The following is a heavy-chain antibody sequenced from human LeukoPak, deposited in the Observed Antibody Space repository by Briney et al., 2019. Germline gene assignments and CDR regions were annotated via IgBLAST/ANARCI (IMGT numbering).Heavy chain of an antibody. Sequence: SETLSLTCTVSGGSISSSSYYWGWIRQPPGKGLEWIGSIYYSGSTYYNPSLKSRVTISVNTSKNQFSLKLSSVTAADTAVYYCARRGIAAAGTYDAFDIWGQGTMVTVSS. V-gene: IGHV4-39*01. CDR3: ARRGIAAAGTYDAFDI. J-gene: IGHJ3*02. CDR2: IYYSGST. D-gene: IGHD6-13*01. CDR1: GGSISSSSYY.